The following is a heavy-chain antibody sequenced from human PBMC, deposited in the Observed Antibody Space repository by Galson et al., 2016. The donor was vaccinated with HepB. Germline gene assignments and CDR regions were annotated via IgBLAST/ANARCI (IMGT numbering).Heavy chain of an antibody. V-gene: IGHV3-11*06. CDR3: VRDIKDCSSISCHGWDN. D-gene: IGHD2-2*01. Sequence: SLRLSCAASGFTFSNYYMTWIRQAPGKGLEWVSHISSNAGHRDYADSVKGRYTISRDNVKNSLYLQMNSLRTEDTAIYYCVRDIKDCSSISCHGWDNWGQGTLVTVSS. CDR1: GFTFSNYY. CDR2: ISSNAGHR. J-gene: IGHJ4*02.